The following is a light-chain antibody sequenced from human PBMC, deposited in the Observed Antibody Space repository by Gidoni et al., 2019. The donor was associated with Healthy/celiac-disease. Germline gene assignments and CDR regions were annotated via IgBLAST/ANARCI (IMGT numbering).Light chain of an antibody. CDR3: QQRSNWLTWT. Sequence: EIVLTQSPATLSLSPGERATLSCRASQSVSSYLAWYQQKPGQAHRLLIYDASNRATGIPARFSGSGSGTDFTLTISSLEPEDFAVYYCQQRSNWLTWTFGQGTKVEIK. CDR2: DAS. V-gene: IGKV3-11*01. CDR1: QSVSSY. J-gene: IGKJ1*01.